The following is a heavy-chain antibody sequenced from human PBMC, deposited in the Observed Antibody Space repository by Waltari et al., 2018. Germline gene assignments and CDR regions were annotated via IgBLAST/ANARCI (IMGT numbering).Heavy chain of an antibody. J-gene: IGHJ4*02. CDR3: ARVIYSSGWNPIDF. CDR1: GYTFTAYY. D-gene: IGHD6-19*01. CDR2: INPKTGGT. Sequence: QVQLVQSGAEVKKPGASMQVSCKASGYTFTAYYLQWVRLAPGQGLEWMGWINPKTGGTRIAQKFQGRVTVTSDASITTGYMELTSLRSDDTALYYCARVIYSSGWNPIDFWGQGTLVTVSS. V-gene: IGHV1-2*02.